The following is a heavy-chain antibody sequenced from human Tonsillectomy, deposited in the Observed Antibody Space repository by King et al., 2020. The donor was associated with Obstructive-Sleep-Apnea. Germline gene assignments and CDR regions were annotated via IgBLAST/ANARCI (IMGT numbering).Heavy chain of an antibody. D-gene: IGHD3/OR15-3a*01. J-gene: IGHJ3*01. CDR1: GGSFLGYS. V-gene: IGHV4-34*01. CDR2: NNQWGRT. CDR3: AGPTLGLIIMQVHAFDV. Sequence: VQLQQWGAGLLRPSEALSLTCAVYGGSFLGYSWNWIRQPPGKGLGWIGENNQWGRTYYNRSLNSRVTISVDMSKTQFSLKLSSVTAADTAVYYCAGPTLGLIIMQVHAFDVWGRGTMVTVSS.